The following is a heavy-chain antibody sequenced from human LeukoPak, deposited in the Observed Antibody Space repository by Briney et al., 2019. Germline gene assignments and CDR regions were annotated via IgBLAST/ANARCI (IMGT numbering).Heavy chain of an antibody. J-gene: IGHJ4*02. CDR3: ARACGGAPGCYILDH. V-gene: IGHV3-33*01. CDR2: IWSDGSNE. D-gene: IGHD2-21*01. Sequence: QPGRSLRLSCAASGFTFSSYGMHWVRQAPGKGLEWVAIIWSDGSNEVYADSVKGRFTISRDNSKNTLYLQMNSLRVEDTAVYYCARACGGAPGCYILDHWSQGTLVTVSS. CDR1: GFTFSSYG.